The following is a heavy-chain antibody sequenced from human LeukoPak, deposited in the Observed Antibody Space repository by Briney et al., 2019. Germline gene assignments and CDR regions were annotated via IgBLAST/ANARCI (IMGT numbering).Heavy chain of an antibody. V-gene: IGHV3-23*01. CDR2: VSGRGNNT. CDR3: AKGWTDIDY. J-gene: IGHJ4*02. D-gene: IGHD3/OR15-3a*01. CDR1: GFTFSSYA. Sequence: GGFLRLSCAASGFTFSSYAMSWVRQAPGKGLEWISRVSGRGNNTYYADSVEGRFTISRDNSKNTLHLQMNSLRAEDTAVYFCAKGWTDIDYWGQGTLVTVSS.